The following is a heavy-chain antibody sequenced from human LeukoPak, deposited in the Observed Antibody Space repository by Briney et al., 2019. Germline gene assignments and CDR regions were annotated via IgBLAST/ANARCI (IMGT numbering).Heavy chain of an antibody. CDR2: ISYDGSNK. V-gene: IGHV3-30*04. CDR1: GFTFSSYA. CDR3: AREIPSITIFGRTDSMDV. J-gene: IGHJ6*04. Sequence: GGSLRLSCAASGFTFSSYAMHWVRQAPGKGLEWVAVISYDGSNKYYADSVKGRSTISRDNSKNTLYLQMNSLRAEDTAVYYCAREIPSITIFGRTDSMDVWGKGTTVTVSS. D-gene: IGHD3-3*01.